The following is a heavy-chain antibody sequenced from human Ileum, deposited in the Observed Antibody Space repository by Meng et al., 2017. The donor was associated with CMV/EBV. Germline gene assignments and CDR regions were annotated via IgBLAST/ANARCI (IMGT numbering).Heavy chain of an antibody. D-gene: IGHD3-10*02. J-gene: IGHJ4*02. V-gene: IGHV3-74*01. CDR3: ERGPGTNAFYVGDY. CDR2: INGEGRTT. CDR1: GLNFNTYW. Sequence: ASGLNFNTYWMHWIRQAPGKGLVWVSRINGEGRTTTYADSVKGRFTISRDNAKNTLYLQMNSLRDEDTAVYYCERGPGTNAFYVGDYWGQGALVTVSS.